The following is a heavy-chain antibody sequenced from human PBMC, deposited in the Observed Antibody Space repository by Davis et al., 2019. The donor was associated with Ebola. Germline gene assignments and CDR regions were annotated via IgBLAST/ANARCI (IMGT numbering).Heavy chain of an antibody. CDR2: ISGSGYT. V-gene: IGHV3-23*01. CDR1: GFPFSGYA. CDR3: AKGEGAMGTLDS. Sequence: GESLKISCAASGFPFSGYAISWVRQAPGKGLQWVSGISGSGYTYYADSVKGRFTISRDNSKNTLSLQMNSLRAEDTAVYYCAKGEGAMGTLDSWGQGILVTVSS. J-gene: IGHJ4*02. D-gene: IGHD7-27*01.